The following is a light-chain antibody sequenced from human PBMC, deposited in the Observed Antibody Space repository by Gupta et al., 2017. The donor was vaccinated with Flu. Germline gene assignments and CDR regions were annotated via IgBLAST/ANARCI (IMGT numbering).Light chain of an antibody. V-gene: IGLV2-11*01. CDR2: NVA. Sequence: QSALTQPRSVSGSPGQSVTISCTGTNSDIGDYDFVSWYQQHPGNAPKLLIYNVAQRPSGVPDRFAGSKSGNTASLTISGLQVEDEAYYHCCSYAGSYTVIFGGGTKLTVL. CDR1: NSDIGDYDF. CDR3: CSYAGSYTVI. J-gene: IGLJ2*01.